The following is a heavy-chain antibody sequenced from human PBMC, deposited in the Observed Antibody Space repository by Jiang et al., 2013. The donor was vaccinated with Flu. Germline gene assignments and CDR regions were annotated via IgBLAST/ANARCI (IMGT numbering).Heavy chain of an antibody. CDR3: ARGFYDSGGAPFDS. CDR1: GFIFSDHY. Sequence: GLVQPGGSLRLSCAASGFIFSDHYMDWVRQAPGKGLEWVGRTGNKANSYTTEYAASVKGRFTISRDDSKNSLYLQMNSLKTEDTAVYYCARGFYDSGGAPFDSWGQGTLVTVSS. CDR2: TGNKANSYTT. J-gene: IGHJ4*02. D-gene: IGHD3-22*01. V-gene: IGHV3-72*01.